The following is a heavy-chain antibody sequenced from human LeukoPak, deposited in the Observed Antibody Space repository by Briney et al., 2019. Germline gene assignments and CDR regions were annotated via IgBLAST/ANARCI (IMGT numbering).Heavy chain of an antibody. CDR1: GFTFSSYG. J-gene: IGHJ4*02. D-gene: IGHD1-7*01. CDR3: ARVGLWHYPVDS. CDR2: ITSSSSII. V-gene: IGHV3-48*01. Sequence: PGGSLRLSCAASGFTFSSYGMNWVRQAPGKGLEWVSYITSSSSIIYYGDSVKGRFTVSRENAENSLYLQMNSLRAEDTAVYYCARVGLWHYPVDSWGQGTLVTVSS.